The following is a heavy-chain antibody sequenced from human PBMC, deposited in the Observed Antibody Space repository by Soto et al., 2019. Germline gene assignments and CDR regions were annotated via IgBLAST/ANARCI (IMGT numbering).Heavy chain of an antibody. D-gene: IGHD3-3*01. V-gene: IGHV3-9*01. J-gene: IGHJ6*03. Sequence: EVQLVESGGGLVQPGRSLRLSCAASGFTFDDYAMHWVRQAPGKGLEWVSGISWNSGSIGYADSVKGRFTISRDNAKHSLYLQMNSLRAEDTALYYCAKDSALRFPYYYYYMDVWGKGTTVTVSS. CDR3: AKDSALRFPYYYYYMDV. CDR1: GFTFDDYA. CDR2: ISWNSGSI.